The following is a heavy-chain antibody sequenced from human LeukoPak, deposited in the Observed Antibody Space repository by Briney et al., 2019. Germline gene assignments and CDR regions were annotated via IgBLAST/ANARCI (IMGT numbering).Heavy chain of an antibody. V-gene: IGHV4-30-2*01. CDR1: GGSISSGGYS. CDR2: IYHSGST. CDR3: ARVYSSGWHFDY. J-gene: IGHJ4*02. Sequence: PSETLSLTCAVSGGSISSGGYSWSWIRQPPGKGLEWIGYIYHSGSTYYNPSLKSRVTISVDRSKNQFSLKLSSVTAADTAVYYCARVYSSGWHFDYWGQGTLVTVSS. D-gene: IGHD6-19*01.